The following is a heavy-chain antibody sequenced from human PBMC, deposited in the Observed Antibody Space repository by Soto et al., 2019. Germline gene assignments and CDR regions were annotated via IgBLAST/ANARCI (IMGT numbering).Heavy chain of an antibody. V-gene: IGHV1-8*01. CDR2: MNPYSGNT. J-gene: IGHJ2*01. D-gene: IGHD2-8*01. CDR3: ARGASYSYAKRGAHRNFYFDL. Sequence: QAQLVQSGAEMKKPGASVRVSCQASGYTFTNNDINWVRQASGGGLEWMGWMNPYSGNTGYEYKFQGRVTMTRDTSTNTAYMELSDLRSDDTAVYFCARGASYSYAKRGAHRNFYFDLWGRGTLVAVSP. CDR1: GYTFTNND.